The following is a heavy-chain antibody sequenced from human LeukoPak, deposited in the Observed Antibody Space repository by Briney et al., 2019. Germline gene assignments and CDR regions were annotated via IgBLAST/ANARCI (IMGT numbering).Heavy chain of an antibody. D-gene: IGHD3-10*01. CDR3: AKTGSLMGRLFDY. CDR2: IHYSGTI. Sequence: SETLSLTCTVSGDSMTNYYWNWIRQPPGKGLEWIGYIHYSGTINYNPSLKSRLTMSVDTSKNQFSLKLTSVSAADTAMYFCAKTGSLMGRLFDYWGQGIQVIVSS. V-gene: IGHV4-59*01. CDR1: GDSMTNYY. J-gene: IGHJ4*02.